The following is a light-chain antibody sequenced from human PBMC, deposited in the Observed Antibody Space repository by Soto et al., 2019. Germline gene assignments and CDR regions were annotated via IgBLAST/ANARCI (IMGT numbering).Light chain of an antibody. Sequence: QLVLTQPPSVSGAPGQRVTISCTGSNYNIGAGYDVHRYQQLPGTDPTLLIYGNDTRASGVPDRFSGAKSGTSACLGITGLQAEDEACYYCHTYDTSLSGSVVFGGGTSSPS. J-gene: IGLJ2*01. CDR2: GND. V-gene: IGLV1-40*01. CDR3: HTYDTSLSGSVV. CDR1: NYNIGAGYD.